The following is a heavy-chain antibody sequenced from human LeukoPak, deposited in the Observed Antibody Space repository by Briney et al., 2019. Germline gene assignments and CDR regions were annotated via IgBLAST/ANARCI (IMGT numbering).Heavy chain of an antibody. D-gene: IGHD2-15*01. V-gene: IGHV3-23*01. CDR2: ISDSGGST. Sequence: AGSLRLSCAASGFTFSNHAMTWVRQAPGKGLEWVSAISDSGGSTYNADSVKGRFTISRDNSKNTLYLQMNSLRAEDTAVYYCAKGFVFFDYWGQGTLVTVSS. CDR1: GFTFSNHA. J-gene: IGHJ4*02. CDR3: AKGFVFFDY.